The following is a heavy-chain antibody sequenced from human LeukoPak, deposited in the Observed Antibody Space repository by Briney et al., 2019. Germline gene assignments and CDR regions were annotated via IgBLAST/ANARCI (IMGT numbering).Heavy chain of an antibody. Sequence: KASETLSLTCTVSGGSISSYYWSWIRQPPGKGLEWIGSIYYSGNTNYNPSLKSRVTISLDTSKNQFSLKLSSVTAADTAVYYCARGSGYYGEDFEYWGQGTLVTVSS. CDR3: ARGSGYYGEDFEY. CDR1: GGSISSYY. CDR2: IYYSGNT. V-gene: IGHV4-59*08. J-gene: IGHJ4*02. D-gene: IGHD3-22*01.